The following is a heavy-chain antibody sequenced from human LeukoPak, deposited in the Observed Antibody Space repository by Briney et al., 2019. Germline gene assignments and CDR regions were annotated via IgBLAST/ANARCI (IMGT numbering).Heavy chain of an antibody. V-gene: IGHV3-74*03. D-gene: IGHD3/OR15-3a*01. Sequence: GGSLRLSCAASGFTFSSSSMDWVCQAPGKGLVWVSRISIDGSSIAYADSVKGRFTASRDNAKNTLYLQMNSLRAEDTAVYYCTRDYNGLSLWGQGTLVTVSS. CDR1: GFTFSSSS. J-gene: IGHJ4*02. CDR2: ISIDGSSI. CDR3: TRDYNGLSL.